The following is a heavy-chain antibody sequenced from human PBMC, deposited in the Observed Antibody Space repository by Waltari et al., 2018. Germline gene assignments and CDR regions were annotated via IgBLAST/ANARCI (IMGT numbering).Heavy chain of an antibody. CDR2: IYTSGST. D-gene: IGHD3-10*01. CDR1: GGSISSGSFY. Sequence: QVQLHESGPGLVKPSQPLSLTCTVSGGSISSGSFYWNWIRQPAGKGLEWIGFIYTSGSTNYNPSLKSRVTISADTSKNQFSLKLTSVTAADTAVYYCAREGGFSYRSEHWGQGALVTVAS. CDR3: AREGGFSYRSEH. J-gene: IGHJ4*02. V-gene: IGHV4-61*09.